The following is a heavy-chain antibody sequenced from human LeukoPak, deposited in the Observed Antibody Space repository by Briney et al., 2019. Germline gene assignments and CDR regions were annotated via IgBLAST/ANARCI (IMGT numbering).Heavy chain of an antibody. CDR3: ARGVYIAAAQYGY. CDR1: GGSIGTYS. J-gene: IGHJ4*02. V-gene: IGHV4-59*01. D-gene: IGHD6-13*01. CDR2: IYYSGTT. Sequence: SETLSLTCTVSGGSIGTYSWNWIRQPPGKGLEWIGYIYYSGTTNYNPSLKGRVTISVDTSKNQFSLKLSSVTAADTAVYYCARGVYIAAAQYGYWGQGTLVTVSP.